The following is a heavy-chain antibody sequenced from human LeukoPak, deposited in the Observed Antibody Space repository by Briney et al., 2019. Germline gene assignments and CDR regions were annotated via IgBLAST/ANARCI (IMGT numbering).Heavy chain of an antibody. CDR3: ASMYYYDSSGYYDFDY. D-gene: IGHD3-22*01. Sequence: GASVKVSCKASGYTFTGYYMHWVRQAPGHGLEWMGRINPNSGGTNYAQKFQGRVTMTRDTSISTAYMELSRLRSDDTAVYYCASMYYYDSSGYYDFDYWGQGTLVTVSS. CDR1: GYTFTGYY. V-gene: IGHV1-2*06. CDR2: INPNSGGT. J-gene: IGHJ4*02.